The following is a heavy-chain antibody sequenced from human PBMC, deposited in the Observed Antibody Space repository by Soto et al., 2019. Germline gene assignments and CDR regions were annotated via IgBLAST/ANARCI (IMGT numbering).Heavy chain of an antibody. CDR2: IIPIFGTA. CDR1: GGTFSSYA. Sequence: SVKVSCKASGGTFSSYAISWVRQAPGQGLEWMGGIIPIFGTANYAQKFQGRVTITADESTSTAYMELSSLRSEDTAVYYCARNKNQQLALDDYYYYGMDVWGQGTTVTVSS. CDR3: ARNKNQQLALDDYYYYGMDV. V-gene: IGHV1-69*13. J-gene: IGHJ6*02. D-gene: IGHD6-13*01.